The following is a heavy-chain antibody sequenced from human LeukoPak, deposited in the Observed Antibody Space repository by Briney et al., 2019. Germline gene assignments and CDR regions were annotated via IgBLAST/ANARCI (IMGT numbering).Heavy chain of an antibody. CDR2: IYYSGST. D-gene: IGHD3-10*01. CDR1: SGSISSYY. Sequence: PSETLSLTCTVSSGSISSYYWSWIRQPPGKGLEWIGYIYYSGSTNYNPSLKSRVTISVDTSKNQFSLKLSSVTAADTAVYYCARVYRSGVYYYYYMDVWGKGTTVTISS. V-gene: IGHV4-59*01. J-gene: IGHJ6*03. CDR3: ARVYRSGVYYYYYMDV.